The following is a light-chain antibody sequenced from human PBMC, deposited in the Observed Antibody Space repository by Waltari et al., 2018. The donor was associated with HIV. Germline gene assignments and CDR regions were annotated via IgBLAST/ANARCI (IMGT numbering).Light chain of an antibody. CDR2: VNK. CDR3: QSYDRSLSASVV. CDR1: SSNIGADYD. J-gene: IGLJ2*01. Sequence: QSVLTQPPSVSGAPGQRGTISCTGGSSNIGADYDVHWYQQIPGTAPKLLISVNKNRPSGCPDRFSASKSGTSASLAITGLQAEDEADYFCQSYDRSLSASVVFGGGTKLTVL. V-gene: IGLV1-40*01.